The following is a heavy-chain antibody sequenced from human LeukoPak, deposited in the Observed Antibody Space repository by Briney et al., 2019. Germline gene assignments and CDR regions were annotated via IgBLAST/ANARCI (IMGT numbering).Heavy chain of an antibody. Sequence: GGSLRLSCAASGFTFSSYSMNWVRQASGKGLEWVSSISSSSSYIYYADSVKGRFTISRDNAKNSLYLQMNSLRAEDTAVYYCASSYYDFWSGYYSNAFDIWGQGTMVTVSS. D-gene: IGHD3-3*01. CDR3: ASSYYDFWSGYYSNAFDI. J-gene: IGHJ3*02. CDR1: GFTFSSYS. V-gene: IGHV3-21*01. CDR2: ISSSSSYI.